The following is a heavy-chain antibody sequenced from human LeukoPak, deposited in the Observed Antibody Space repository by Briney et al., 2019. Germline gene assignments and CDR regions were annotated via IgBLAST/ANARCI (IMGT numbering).Heavy chain of an antibody. J-gene: IGHJ4*02. CDR3: ARRIRGAPTDH. CDR2: MNSNSGNT. Sequence: GASVKVSCKASGYTFTTYDLNWVRQATGQGLEWMGWMNSNSGNTGYAQKFQGRVTMTRNTSISTAYMELNNLTSEDTAVYYCARRIRGAPTDHWGQGTLVTVSS. CDR1: GYTFTTYD. D-gene: IGHD3-10*01. V-gene: IGHV1-8*01.